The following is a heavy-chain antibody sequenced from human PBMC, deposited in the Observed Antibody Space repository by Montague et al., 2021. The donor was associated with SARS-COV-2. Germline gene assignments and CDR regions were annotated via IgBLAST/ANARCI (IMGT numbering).Heavy chain of an antibody. CDR1: GGSFSGYY. Sequence: SETLSLTCAVYGGSFSGYYWSWIRQPPGKGLEWIGEINHSGSTNYNPSLKRRATISVDTSKNQFSLKLSSVTAADTAVYYCARLDRDITIFGVVRGYLDLGGRGTLVTVSS. D-gene: IGHD3-3*01. CDR2: INHSGST. CDR3: ARLDRDITIFGVVRGYLDL. J-gene: IGHJ2*01. V-gene: IGHV4-34*01.